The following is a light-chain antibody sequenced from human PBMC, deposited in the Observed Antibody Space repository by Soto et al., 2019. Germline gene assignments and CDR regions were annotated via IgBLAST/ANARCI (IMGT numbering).Light chain of an antibody. Sequence: AIPMTQSPATLSASVGDRVTITCRASQGIRNDLGWYQQKPGKAPKLLIYAASSLQSGVPSRFSGSGSGTDFTLTTISPLQAEDFAVYYRQQNNSSPTFGQGTRVDIK. J-gene: IGKJ1*01. V-gene: IGKV1-6*01. CDR2: AAS. CDR3: QQNNSSPT. CDR1: QGIRND.